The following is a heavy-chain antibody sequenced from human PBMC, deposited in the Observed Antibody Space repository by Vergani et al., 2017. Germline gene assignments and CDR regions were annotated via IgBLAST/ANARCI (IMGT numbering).Heavy chain of an antibody. Sequence: QVQLQESGPGLVKPSQTLSLTCTVSGGSISSGSYYWSWIRQPAGKGLEWIGRIYTSGSTNYNPSLKSRVTISVDTSKNQFSLKLSSVTTADTAVYYCARGHCSSTSCDTASNYYGMDVWGQGTTVTVSS. D-gene: IGHD2-2*02. V-gene: IGHV4-61*02. CDR1: GGSISSGSYY. CDR3: ARGHCSSTSCDTASNYYGMDV. CDR2: IYTSGST. J-gene: IGHJ6*02.